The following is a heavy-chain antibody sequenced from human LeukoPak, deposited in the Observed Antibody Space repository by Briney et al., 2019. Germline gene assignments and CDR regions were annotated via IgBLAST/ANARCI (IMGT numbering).Heavy chain of an antibody. CDR1: GFTFSSYG. D-gene: IGHD2-15*01. Sequence: GGSLRLSCAASGFTFSSYGMHWVRQAPGKGLEWVAVIWYDGSNKYYADSVKGRFTISRDNSKNTLYLQMNSLRAEDTAVYYCARDGYCSGGSCYAYYNYYYYGMDVWGRGTTVTVSS. J-gene: IGHJ6*02. CDR3: ARDGYCSGGSCYAYYNYYYYGMDV. V-gene: IGHV3-33*01. CDR2: IWYDGSNK.